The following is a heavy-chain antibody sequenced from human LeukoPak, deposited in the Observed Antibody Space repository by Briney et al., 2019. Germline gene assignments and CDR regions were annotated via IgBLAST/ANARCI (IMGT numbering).Heavy chain of an antibody. CDR1: RYNFTNYW. Sequence: GESLKISCKGSRYNFTNYWIAWVRQMPGKGLEWMGIIYPGDSDTRYSPSFQGQVTISADKSISTAYLQWSSLKASDTAMYYCARQRGEVLWFGELPLFDYWGQGTLVTVSS. CDR2: IYPGDSDT. D-gene: IGHD3-10*01. CDR3: ARQRGEVLWFGELPLFDY. J-gene: IGHJ4*02. V-gene: IGHV5-51*01.